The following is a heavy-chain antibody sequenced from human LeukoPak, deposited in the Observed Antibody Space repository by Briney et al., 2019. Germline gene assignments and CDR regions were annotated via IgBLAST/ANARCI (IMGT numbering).Heavy chain of an antibody. D-gene: IGHD1-7*01. V-gene: IGHV3-30*04. CDR1: GFTFNSYI. J-gene: IGHJ4*02. CDR2: LSNDGTKK. Sequence: GGSLRLSCAASGFTFNSYILHWVRQAPGKGLEWVALLSNDGTKKDYADSVKGRFTISRDTSKNTLYLQLSSLRPEDTAIYYCARGKNEWHQWVNYHFDYWGQGTLVTVSS. CDR3: ARGKNEWHQWVNYHFDY.